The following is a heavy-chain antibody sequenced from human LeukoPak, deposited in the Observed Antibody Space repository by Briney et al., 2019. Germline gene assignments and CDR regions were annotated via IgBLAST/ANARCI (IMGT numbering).Heavy chain of an antibody. Sequence: GGSLRLSCAASGFTFSSYWMHWVRQAPGKGLVWVSRINSDGSSTSYADSVKGRFTISRDNAKNTLYLQMNSLRAEDTAVYYCARGSYSGSTENYYYYGMDVWGQGTTVTVSS. CDR2: INSDGSST. CDR1: GFTFSSYW. CDR3: ARGSYSGSTENYYYYGMDV. J-gene: IGHJ6*02. V-gene: IGHV3-74*01. D-gene: IGHD1-26*01.